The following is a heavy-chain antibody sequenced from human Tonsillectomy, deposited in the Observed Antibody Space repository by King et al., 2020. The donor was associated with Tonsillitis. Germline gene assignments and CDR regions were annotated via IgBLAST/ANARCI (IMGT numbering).Heavy chain of an antibody. CDR2: IRSEAYGGTT. CDR1: GFTFGDYA. Sequence: VQLVESGGGLVQPGRSLRLSCTASGFTFGDYAMSWFRQAPGKGLEWVGFIRSEAYGGTTEYAASVKGRFTISRDDSKSIAYLQMNSLKTEDTAVYYCTRPLVGGDSNYYGMDVWGQGTTVTVSS. CDR3: TRPLVGGDSNYYGMDV. D-gene: IGHD2-21*02. J-gene: IGHJ6*02. V-gene: IGHV3-49*03.